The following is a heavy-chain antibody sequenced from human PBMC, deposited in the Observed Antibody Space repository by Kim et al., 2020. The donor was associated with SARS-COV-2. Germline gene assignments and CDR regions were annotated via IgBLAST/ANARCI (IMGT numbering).Heavy chain of an antibody. J-gene: IGHJ4*02. CDR1: GFTFSSYG. D-gene: IGHD3-10*01. CDR3: AKDYYYGSGSYSGAFDY. Sequence: GGSLRLSCAASGFTFSSYGMHWVRQAPGKGLEWVAVISYDGSNKYYADSVKGRFTISRDNSKNTLYLQMNSLRAEDTAVYYCAKDYYYGSGSYSGAFDYWGQGTLVTVSS. V-gene: IGHV3-30*18. CDR2: ISYDGSNK.